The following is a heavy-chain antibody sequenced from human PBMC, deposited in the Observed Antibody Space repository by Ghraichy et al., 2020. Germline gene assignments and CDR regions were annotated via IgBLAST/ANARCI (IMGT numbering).Heavy chain of an antibody. J-gene: IGHJ6*02. D-gene: IGHD4-11*01. V-gene: IGHV4-31*03. CDR3: ARDRRYSNYYYYGMDV. Sequence: SQTLSLTCIVSGGSLSSGGYYWTWIRQHPGKGLEWIGNIYYSGSTFYNPSLTSRVTISVDTSRNQFSLRLTPVTAADTAVYYCARDRRYSNYYYYGMDVWGLGTTVTVSS. CDR2: IYYSGST. CDR1: GGSLSSGGYY.